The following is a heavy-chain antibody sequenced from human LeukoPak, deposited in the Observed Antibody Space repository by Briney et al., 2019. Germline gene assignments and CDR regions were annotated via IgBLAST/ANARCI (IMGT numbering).Heavy chain of an antibody. D-gene: IGHD2-2*01. CDR1: GFNFSTYA. J-gene: IGHJ4*02. V-gene: IGHV3-23*01. CDR2: LRAGGGTT. Sequence: GGSLRLSCAASGFNFSTYAMSWVRQAPGKGLEWVSALRAGGGTTFYADSVKGRFTISRDNAKSSLYLQMNSLRAEDTAVYYCARNLPAADYWGQGTLVTVSS. CDR3: ARNLPAADY.